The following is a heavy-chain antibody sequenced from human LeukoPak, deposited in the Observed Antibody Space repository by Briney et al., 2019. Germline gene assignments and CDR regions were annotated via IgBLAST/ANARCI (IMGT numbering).Heavy chain of an antibody. CDR1: DDSISSGSYY. CDR3: AREQRWLQSLDY. D-gene: IGHD5-24*01. Sequence: PSETLSLTCTVSDDSISSGSYYWSWIRQPAGKGLEWIGRIYASGSTNYNPSLKSRVTISVDTSKNQFSLKLSSVTATDTAVYYCAREQRWLQSLDYWGQGTLVTVSS. CDR2: IYASGST. J-gene: IGHJ4*02. V-gene: IGHV4-61*02.